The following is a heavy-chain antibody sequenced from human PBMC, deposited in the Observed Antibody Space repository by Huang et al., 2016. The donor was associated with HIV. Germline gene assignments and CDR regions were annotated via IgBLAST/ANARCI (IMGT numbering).Heavy chain of an antibody. Sequence: QVQLVQSGAEMKKSGSSVKVSCKASGGTVSSFSFTWVRQAPGHGLEWMGGIIPLHDTTDLAHKFRGRVTRTADESTNTAFMELSGLTSQDTAVYYCARGVGNSNRGFDIWGQGTLVTVS. J-gene: IGHJ4*02. V-gene: IGHV1-69*13. CDR3: ARGVGNSNRGFDI. CDR1: GGTVSSFS. D-gene: IGHD5-18*01. CDR2: IIPLHDTT.